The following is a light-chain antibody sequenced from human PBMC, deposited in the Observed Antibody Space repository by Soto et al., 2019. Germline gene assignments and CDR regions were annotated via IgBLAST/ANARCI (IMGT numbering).Light chain of an antibody. CDR3: QQYGSSST. V-gene: IGKV3-11*01. Sequence: EIVLTQSPATLSLSPGERATLSCRASQSVSSYLAWYQQKPGQPPRLLIYDASNRATGIPARFSGSGSGTDFTLTISRLEPEDFAVYYCQQYGSSSTFGQGTRLEIK. CDR2: DAS. J-gene: IGKJ5*01. CDR1: QSVSSY.